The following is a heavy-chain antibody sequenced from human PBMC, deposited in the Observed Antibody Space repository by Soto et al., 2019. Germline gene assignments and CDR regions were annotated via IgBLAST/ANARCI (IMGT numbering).Heavy chain of an antibody. J-gene: IGHJ3*02. Sequence: ASVKVSCKASGYTFTSYDINWVRQATGQGLEWMGWMNPNSGNTGYAQKFQGRVTMTRNTSISTAYMELSSLRSEDTAVYYCARASFYEWELLRGRAFDIWGQGTMVTVS. CDR2: MNPNSGNT. V-gene: IGHV1-8*01. CDR1: GYTFTSYD. CDR3: ARASFYEWELLRGRAFDI. D-gene: IGHD1-26*01.